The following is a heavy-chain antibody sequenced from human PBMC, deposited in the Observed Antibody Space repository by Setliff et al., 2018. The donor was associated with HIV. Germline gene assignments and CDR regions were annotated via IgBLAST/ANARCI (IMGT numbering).Heavy chain of an antibody. D-gene: IGHD3-22*01. Sequence: RASVKVSCKASGYTFTSYGISWVRQAPGQGLEWMGWISAYNGNTNYAQKLQGRVTMTTDTSTSTAYMELRSLRSDDTAVYYCARTIESSGYYYYYYYMDAWGKGTTVTVSS. J-gene: IGHJ6*03. V-gene: IGHV1-18*01. CDR1: GYTFTSYG. CDR2: ISAYNGNT. CDR3: ARTIESSGYYYYYYYMDA.